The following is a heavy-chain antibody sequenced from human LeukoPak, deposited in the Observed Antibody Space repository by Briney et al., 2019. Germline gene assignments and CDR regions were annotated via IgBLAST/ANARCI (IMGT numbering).Heavy chain of an antibody. D-gene: IGHD3-9*01. CDR3: TRLSKGRYFDYIFDY. CDR1: GASVSGSDSN. Sequence: SETLSLSCTVSGASVSGSDSNWGWVRQAPGKGLEWIGNVYYTGSTAYNPSLKSRVTMSVDTSKNQFSLKMTSVTGADTAVYYCTRLSKGRYFDYIFDYWGQGTLVTVSS. J-gene: IGHJ4*02. CDR2: VYYTGST. V-gene: IGHV4-39*01.